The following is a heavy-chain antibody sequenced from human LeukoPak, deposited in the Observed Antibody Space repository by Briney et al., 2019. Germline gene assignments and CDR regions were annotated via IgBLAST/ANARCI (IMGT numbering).Heavy chain of an antibody. J-gene: IGHJ4*02. V-gene: IGHV3-30*18. CDR3: AKEGYYGDHFDY. D-gene: IGHD4-17*01. Sequence: PGRSLRLSCAGSGFTFSSYGIHWVRQAPGKGLEWVSVISSDGGTTYYADSVKGRFTISRDNSKNTLYLQMNSLRAEDTAVYYCAKEGYYGDHFDYWGQGTLVTVSS. CDR2: ISSDGGTT. CDR1: GFTFSSYG.